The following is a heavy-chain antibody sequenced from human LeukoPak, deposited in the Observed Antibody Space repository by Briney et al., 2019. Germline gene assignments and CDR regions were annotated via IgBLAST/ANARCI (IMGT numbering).Heavy chain of an antibody. Sequence: ASVKVSCKASGYTFTGYYMHLVRQAPGQGLEWMGWMNPNSDNTGYAQKFQGRVTITRNTSISTAYMELSSLRSEDTAVYYCVRAGSYYGPYYFDYWGQGTLVTVSS. D-gene: IGHD1-26*01. CDR2: MNPNSDNT. J-gene: IGHJ4*02. CDR3: VRAGSYYGPYYFDY. V-gene: IGHV1-8*03. CDR1: GYTFTGYY.